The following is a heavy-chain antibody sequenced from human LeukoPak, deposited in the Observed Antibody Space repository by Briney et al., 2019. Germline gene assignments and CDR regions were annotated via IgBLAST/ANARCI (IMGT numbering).Heavy chain of an antibody. V-gene: IGHV4-59*01. CDR1: GGSISSYY. CDR2: IYYGGNS. Sequence: SETLSLTCTVSGGSISSYYWNWIRQPPGKGLQWIGYIYYGGNSNYNPSLKSRVTISIDTPKNQFSLKLTSVTAADTAVYYCAGDTYGSHAWGQGTLVTVSS. J-gene: IGHJ5*02. D-gene: IGHD5-18*01. CDR3: AGDTYGSHA.